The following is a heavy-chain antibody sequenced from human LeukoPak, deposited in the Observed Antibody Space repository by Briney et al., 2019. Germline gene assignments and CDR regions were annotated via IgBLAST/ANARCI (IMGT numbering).Heavy chain of an antibody. CDR3: AKDHYDFWSGPTLDYYYGMDV. D-gene: IGHD3-3*01. Sequence: GGSLRLSCAASGFTFSSYWMSWVRQAPGKGLEWVANIKRDGSEKYYVDSVKGRFTISRDNSKNTLYLQMNSLRAEDTAVYYCAKDHYDFWSGPTLDYYYGMDVWGQGTTVTVSS. CDR2: IKRDGSEK. J-gene: IGHJ6*02. V-gene: IGHV3-7*01. CDR1: GFTFSSYW.